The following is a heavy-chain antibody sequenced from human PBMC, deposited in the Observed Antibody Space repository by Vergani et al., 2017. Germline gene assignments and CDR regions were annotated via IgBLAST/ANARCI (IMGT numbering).Heavy chain of an antibody. J-gene: IGHJ4*02. Sequence: LQLQESGPGLVKPSETLSLTCTVSGGSISSSSYYWGWVRQAPGKGLEWVSAISGSGGSTYYADSVKGRFTISRDNSKNTLYLQMNSLRAEDTAVYYCAKGNTPPHGSQYYFDYWGQGTLVTVSS. D-gene: IGHD3-10*01. CDR2: ISGSGGST. CDR1: GGSISSSSYY. CDR3: AKGNTPPHGSQYYFDY. V-gene: IGHV3-23*01.